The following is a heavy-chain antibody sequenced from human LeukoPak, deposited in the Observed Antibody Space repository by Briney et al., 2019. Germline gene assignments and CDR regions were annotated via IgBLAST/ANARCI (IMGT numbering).Heavy chain of an antibody. D-gene: IGHD1-26*01. CDR1: GFTFSSYW. Sequence: PGGALRLSCAASGFTFSSYWMHWVRQAPGKGLVWVSRINSDGSSTSYADSVKGRFTISRDNAKNTLYLQMNSLRAEDTAVYYCVYSGSYFGVYWGQGTLVTVSS. V-gene: IGHV3-74*01. J-gene: IGHJ4*02. CDR2: INSDGSST. CDR3: VYSGSYFGVY.